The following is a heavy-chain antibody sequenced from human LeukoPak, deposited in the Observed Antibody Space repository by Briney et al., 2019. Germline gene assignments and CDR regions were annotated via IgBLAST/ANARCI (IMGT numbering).Heavy chain of an antibody. CDR3: ARAGYSSGWYSPWWFDP. CDR1: GGSISSYY. Sequence: SETLSLTCTVSGGSISSYYWSWIRQPPGKGLERIGDIYYSGSTNYNPSLKSRVTISVDTSKNQFSLKLSSVTAADTAVYYCARAGYSSGWYSPWWFDPWGQGTLVTVSS. V-gene: IGHV4-59*01. J-gene: IGHJ5*02. CDR2: IYYSGST. D-gene: IGHD6-19*01.